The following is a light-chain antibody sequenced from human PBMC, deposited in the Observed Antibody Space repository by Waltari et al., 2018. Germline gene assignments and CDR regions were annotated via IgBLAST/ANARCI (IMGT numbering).Light chain of an antibody. Sequence: EIVLTQSPGTLSLSPGERATLSCRASQSVSRSLAWYQQKHGQAPRLLIYDASTRATGIPDRFSGSGSGTDFSLTISRLEPEDFAVYYCQKYVSLPATFGQGTKGEIK. V-gene: IGKV3-20*01. CDR2: DAS. J-gene: IGKJ1*01. CDR1: QSVSRS. CDR3: QKYVSLPAT.